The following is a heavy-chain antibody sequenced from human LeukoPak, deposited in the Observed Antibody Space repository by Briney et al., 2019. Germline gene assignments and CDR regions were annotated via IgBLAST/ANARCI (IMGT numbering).Heavy chain of an antibody. V-gene: IGHV3-49*04. CDR3: TTGPREYDSSGYYRYFEH. CDR1: GFTFGDYA. Sequence: GGSLRLSCTTSGFTFGDYAMNWVRQAPGKGLEWIVFFRGKDYDGTTEYAASVKGRFSMSRDDSKGIAYLQMSSLKTEDTAVYYCTTGPREYDSSGYYRYFEHWGQGTLVTVSS. CDR2: FRGKDYDGTT. D-gene: IGHD3-22*01. J-gene: IGHJ4*02.